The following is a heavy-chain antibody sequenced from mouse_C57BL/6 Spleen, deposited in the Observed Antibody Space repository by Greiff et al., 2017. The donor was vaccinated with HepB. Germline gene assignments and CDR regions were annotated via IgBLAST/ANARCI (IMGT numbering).Heavy chain of an antibody. D-gene: IGHD3-2*02. V-gene: IGHV1-69*01. J-gene: IGHJ4*01. CDR2: IDPSDSYT. CDR3: ARSGETRAMDD. CDR1: GYTFTSYW. Sequence: QVQLQQPGAELVMPGASVKLSCKASGYTFTSYWMHWVKQRPGQGLEWIGEIDPSDSYTNYNQKFKGKSTLTVDKSSSTAYMQLSSLTSEDSAVYYGARSGETRAMDDWGQGTSVTVSS.